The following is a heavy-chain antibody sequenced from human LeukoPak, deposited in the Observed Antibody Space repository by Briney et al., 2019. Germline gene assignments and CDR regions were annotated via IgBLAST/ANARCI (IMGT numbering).Heavy chain of an antibody. J-gene: IGHJ4*02. D-gene: IGHD2-2*01. CDR1: GYTLTELS. Sequence: AASVKVSCKVSGYTLTELSMHWVRRAPGKGLEWMGGFDPEDGETIYAQKFQGRVTMTEDTSTDTAYVELSSLRSEDTAVYYCATAKRGPAPFDYWGQGTLVTVSS. CDR2: FDPEDGET. V-gene: IGHV1-24*01. CDR3: ATAKRGPAPFDY.